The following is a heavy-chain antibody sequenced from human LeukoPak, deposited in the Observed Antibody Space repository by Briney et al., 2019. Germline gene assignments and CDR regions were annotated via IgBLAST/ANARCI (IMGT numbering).Heavy chain of an antibody. D-gene: IGHD1-26*01. CDR1: GYTFTSYG. Sequence: ASVKVSCKASGYTFTSYGISWVRQAPGQGLEWMGWISAYNGNTNYAQKLQGRVTMTTDTSTSTAYMELRSLRSDDTAVYYCARVIVGANRGRDCYGMDVWGQGTTVTVSS. CDR2: ISAYNGNT. V-gene: IGHV1-18*01. CDR3: ARVIVGANRGRDCYGMDV. J-gene: IGHJ6*02.